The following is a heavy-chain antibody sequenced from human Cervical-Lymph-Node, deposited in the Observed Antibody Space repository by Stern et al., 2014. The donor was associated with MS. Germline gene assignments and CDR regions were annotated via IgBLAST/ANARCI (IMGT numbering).Heavy chain of an antibody. CDR2: IAQDGSKK. D-gene: IGHD3-22*01. V-gene: IGHV3-7*03. J-gene: IGHJ1*01. Sequence: VQLVQSGGGLVQPGGSLRLSCAASGFTFGSYWMTWVRQAPGKGLEWVAKIAQDGSKKYYVDSVKGRFTISRDNANNSVYLQMSSLRAEDTAVYYCVKDFSMHYSDRSGYYPEYFQHWGQGTLVTVS. CDR3: VKDFSMHYSDRSGYYPEYFQH. CDR1: GFTFGSYW.